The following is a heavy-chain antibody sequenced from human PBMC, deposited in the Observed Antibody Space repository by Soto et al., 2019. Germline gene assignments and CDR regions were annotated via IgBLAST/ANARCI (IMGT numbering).Heavy chain of an antibody. CDR3: ARHGPRVYYDNSDYYYYCMDV. J-gene: IGHJ6*02. Sequence: PGESLKISCKGSGYSFTIYWIGWVRQMPGKGLKWMGIIYPGDSDTRYSPSLQGQVTISADKSISTAYLQWRSLKASDTAMYYCARHGPRVYYDNSDYYYYCMDVWGQVTTVTVSS. CDR1: GYSFTIYW. CDR2: IYPGDSDT. V-gene: IGHV5-51*01. D-gene: IGHD3-22*01.